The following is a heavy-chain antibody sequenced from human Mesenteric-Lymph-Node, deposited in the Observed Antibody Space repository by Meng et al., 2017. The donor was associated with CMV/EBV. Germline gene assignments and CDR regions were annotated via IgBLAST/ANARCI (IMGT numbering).Heavy chain of an antibody. D-gene: IGHD5-18*01. J-gene: IGHJ3*02. CDR2: IYFAESP. CDR3: ARLLRGYNYEHDAFDI. CDR1: GSITSYYY. Sequence: GSITSYYYWGWIRQPPGKGLEWIGSIYFAESPSYNPSLKSRVTISVDTSKNQFSLKLSSVTAADTAVYYCARLLRGYNYEHDAFDIWGQGTMVTVSS. V-gene: IGHV4-39*01.